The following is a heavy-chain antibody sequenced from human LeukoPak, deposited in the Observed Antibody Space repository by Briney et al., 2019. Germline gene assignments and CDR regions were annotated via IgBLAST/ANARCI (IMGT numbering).Heavy chain of an antibody. CDR3: AKGGYFYDSSDAC. V-gene: IGHV3-48*03. CDR1: GFTFSSYE. J-gene: IGHJ4*02. CDR2: ISSSGSAI. Sequence: GGSLRLSCAASGFTFSSYEMNWVRQAPGKGLEWLSYISSSGSAIYYADSVKGRFTISRDNAKNSLYLQMNSLRAEDTAVYYCAKGGYFYDSSDACWGQGTLVTVSS. D-gene: IGHD3-22*01.